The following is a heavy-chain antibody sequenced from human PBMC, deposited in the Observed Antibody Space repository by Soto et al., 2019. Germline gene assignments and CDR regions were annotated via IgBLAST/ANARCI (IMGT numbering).Heavy chain of an antibody. CDR1: GFSLTTYA. CDR3: VKDLYNDMFDS. CDR2: ITGGTGPT. D-gene: IGHD1-1*01. V-gene: IGHV3-23*01. J-gene: IGHJ4*02. Sequence: EVQLLESGGDLVQPGGSLRLSCAVSGFSLTTYAMTWVRQAPGEGLGGVATITGGTGPTYYGDSVKGRFTVSRDISKNTLYLRMNSLRVDDTAIYYCVKDLYNDMFDSWGQGTLVTVSS.